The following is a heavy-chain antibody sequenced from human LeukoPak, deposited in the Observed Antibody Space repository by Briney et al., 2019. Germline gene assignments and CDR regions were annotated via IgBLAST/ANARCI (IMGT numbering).Heavy chain of an antibody. V-gene: IGHV3-23*01. D-gene: IGHD5-18*01. Sequence: GGSLRLSCAASGFTFSSYAMSWVRQAPGKGLEWVSAISGSGGSTYYADSVKGRFTISRDNSKNTLYLQMNSLRAEDTAVYYCAKSGGIQLWLEPYYFDYWGQGTLVTVSS. CDR2: ISGSGGST. J-gene: IGHJ4*02. CDR3: AKSGGIQLWLEPYYFDY. CDR1: GFTFSSYA.